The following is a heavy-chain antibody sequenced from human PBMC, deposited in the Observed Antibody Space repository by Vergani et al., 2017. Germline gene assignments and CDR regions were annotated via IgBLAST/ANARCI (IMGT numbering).Heavy chain of an antibody. Sequence: QVQLQESGPGLVKPSETLSLTCSVSGYSISRGYYWGWIRQTPGKGLEWIATVFHSGSAYYNPSLRRRVTISVETSKNQFSLRLTTLTAADTAVYYCARQFWVSQGVGAFETWGRGTEVSVSS. V-gene: IGHV4-38-2*02. CDR2: VFHSGSA. D-gene: IGHD3-16*01. CDR3: ARQFWVSQGVGAFET. CDR1: GYSISRGYY. J-gene: IGHJ3*02.